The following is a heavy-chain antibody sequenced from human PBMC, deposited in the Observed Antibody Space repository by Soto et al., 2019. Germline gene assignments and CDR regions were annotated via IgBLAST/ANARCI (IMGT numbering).Heavy chain of an antibody. Sequence: GESLKISCKGSGYSFTSYWIGWVRQMPGKGLEWMGIIYPGDSDTRYSPSFQGQFTISANSAISTAYLQWSSLKASDTAMYYCARLIGGSSWYYYYYYGMDVCGQGTKVTVYS. J-gene: IGHJ6*02. CDR2: IYPGDSDT. D-gene: IGHD6-13*01. CDR3: ARLIGGSSWYYYYYYGMDV. V-gene: IGHV5-51*01. CDR1: GYSFTSYW.